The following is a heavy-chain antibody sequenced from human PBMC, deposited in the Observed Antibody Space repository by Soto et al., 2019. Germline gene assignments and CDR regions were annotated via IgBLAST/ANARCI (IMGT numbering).Heavy chain of an antibody. CDR1: GFTFSSYA. Sequence: EVQLLESGGGLVQPGGSLRLSCAASGFTFSSYAMSWVRQAPGKGLEWVSAISGSGGSTCYADSVKGRFTISRDNSKNTLYLQMNSLRAEDTAVYYCAKAIEGASATPGCVDYWGQGTLVTVSS. CDR2: ISGSGGST. CDR3: AKAIEGASATPGCVDY. J-gene: IGHJ4*02. V-gene: IGHV3-23*01. D-gene: IGHD1-26*01.